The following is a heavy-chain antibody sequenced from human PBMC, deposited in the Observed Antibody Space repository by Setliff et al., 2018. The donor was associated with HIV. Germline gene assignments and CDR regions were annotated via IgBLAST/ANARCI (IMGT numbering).Heavy chain of an antibody. Sequence: GGSLRLSCAASGFTFSSYWMHWVRQAPGKGLVWVSRIKPNGSSTNYADSVKGRFTISRDNVKNTLYLQMNSLRAEDTGIYYCVRDDSYGTILYYYNGMDVWGQGTTVTVSS. CDR3: VRDDSYGTILYYYNGMDV. CDR2: IKPNGSST. J-gene: IGHJ6*02. CDR1: GFTFSSYW. D-gene: IGHD5-18*01. V-gene: IGHV3-74*01.